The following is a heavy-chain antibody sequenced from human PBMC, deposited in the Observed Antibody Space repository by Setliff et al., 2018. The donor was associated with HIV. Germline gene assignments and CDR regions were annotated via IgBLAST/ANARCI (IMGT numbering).Heavy chain of an antibody. V-gene: IGHV4-39*01. CDR3: ARPGIGDSSSWYYFDY. CDR1: GDSISSSSFY. D-gene: IGHD6-13*01. J-gene: IGHJ4*02. Sequence: SETLSLTCTVSGDSISSSSFYWGWIRQPPGKGLECIGTIYYSGSTHYNPSLKSRVTISVDTSKNQFSLKLTSVTAAATAVYYCARPGIGDSSSWYYFDYWGQGTLVTVSS. CDR2: IYYSGST.